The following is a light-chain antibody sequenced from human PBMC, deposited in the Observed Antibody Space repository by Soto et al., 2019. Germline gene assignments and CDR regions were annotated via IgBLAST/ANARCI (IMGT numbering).Light chain of an antibody. CDR3: QQYGSSPFT. Sequence: EIVLTQSPGTLSLSPGERATLSCRASQSVSSSYLAWYQQNPGQAPRLLIYGASSRATGIPNRFSGSGSGTDFTLTITRLEPEDFAVYYCQQYGSSPFTFGPGTKDDIK. J-gene: IGKJ3*01. CDR1: QSVSSSY. V-gene: IGKV3-20*01. CDR2: GAS.